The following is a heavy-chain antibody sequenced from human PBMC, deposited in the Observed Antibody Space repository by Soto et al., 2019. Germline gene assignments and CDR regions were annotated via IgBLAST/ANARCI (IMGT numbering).Heavy chain of an antibody. J-gene: IGHJ4*02. CDR2: IYYSGST. Sequence: SETLSLTCTVSGGSISSGDYYWSWIRQPPGKGLEWIGYIYYSGSTYYNPSLKSRVTISVDTSKNQFSLKLSSVTAADTAVYYCAREPHDSPSFDYWGQGTLVTVSS. CDR3: AREPHDSPSFDY. D-gene: IGHD1-1*01. CDR1: GGSISSGDYY. V-gene: IGHV4-30-4*01.